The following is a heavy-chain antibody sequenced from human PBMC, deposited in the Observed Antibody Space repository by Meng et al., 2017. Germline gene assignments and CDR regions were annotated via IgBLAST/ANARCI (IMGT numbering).Heavy chain of an antibody. V-gene: IGHV4-34*01. CDR1: GGSFSGYY. CDR2: INQSGST. CDR3: ARRRGGSSDWFDP. Sequence: QVQLQEWGAGVLKPSETLSLTCAVYGGSFSGYYWSWIRQPPGKGLEWIGEINQSGSTNYNPSLKSRVTISVDTSKNQFSLKLSSVTAADTAVYYCARRRGGSSDWFDPWGQGTLVTVSS. J-gene: IGHJ5*02. D-gene: IGHD6-6*01.